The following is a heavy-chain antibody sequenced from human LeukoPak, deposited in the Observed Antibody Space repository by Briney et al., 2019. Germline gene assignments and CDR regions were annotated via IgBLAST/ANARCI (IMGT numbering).Heavy chain of an antibody. CDR3: AKDRHLLYYDILTGYYKPNY. CDR2: ISAVVSNT. D-gene: IGHD3-9*01. J-gene: IGHJ4*02. V-gene: IGHV3-74*01. CDR1: GFTFRNYW. Sequence: PGGTLRLSCAASGFTFRNYWMHWVRQAPGKGLVWVSRISAVVSNTPYADSVKGRFIISRDNSKNTLYLQMNSLRAEDTAVYYCAKDRHLLYYDILTGYYKPNYWGQGTLVTVSS.